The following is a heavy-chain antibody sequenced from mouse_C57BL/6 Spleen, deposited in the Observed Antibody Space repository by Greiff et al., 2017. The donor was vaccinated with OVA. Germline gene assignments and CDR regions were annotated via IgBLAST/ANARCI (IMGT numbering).Heavy chain of an antibody. V-gene: IGHV1-63*01. CDR2: IYPGGGYT. CDR3: ARNYGSSFWYFDV. Sequence: QVQLQQSGAELVRPGTSVKMSCKASGYTFTNYWIGWAKQRPGHGLEWIGDIYPGGGYTNYNEKFKGKATLTADKSSSTAYMQCSSLTSEDSAIYYGARNYGSSFWYFDVWGTGTTLTVSS. J-gene: IGHJ1*03. CDR1: GYTFTNYW. D-gene: IGHD1-1*01.